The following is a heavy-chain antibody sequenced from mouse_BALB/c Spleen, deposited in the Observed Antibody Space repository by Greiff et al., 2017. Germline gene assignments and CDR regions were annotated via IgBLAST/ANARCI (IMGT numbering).Heavy chain of an antibody. CDR3: NGGYYRLVRFDV. CDR1: GYAFSSYW. J-gene: IGHJ1*01. V-gene: IGHV1-80*01. CDR2: IYPGDGDT. Sequence: QVQLKQSGAELVRPGSSVKISCKASGYAFSSYWMNWVKQRPGQGLEWIGQIYPGDGDTNYNGKFKGKATLTADKSSSTAYMQLSSLTSEDSAVYYCNGGYYRLVRFDVWGAGTTVTVSS. D-gene: IGHD2-3*01.